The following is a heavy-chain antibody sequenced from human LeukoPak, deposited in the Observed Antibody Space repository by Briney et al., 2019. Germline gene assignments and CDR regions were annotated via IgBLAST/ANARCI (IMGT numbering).Heavy chain of an antibody. D-gene: IGHD3-9*01. J-gene: IGHJ6*03. CDR3: AREIRYFDWFFQTRGYYYYYMDV. Sequence: PSETLSLTCTVSGGSISSYYWSWIRQPAGKGLEWNGYIYYSGSTNYNPSLKSRVTISVDTSKNQFSLKLSSVTAADTAVYYCAREIRYFDWFFQTRGYYYYYMDVWGKGTTVTISS. CDR1: GGSISSYY. V-gene: IGHV4-59*01. CDR2: IYYSGST.